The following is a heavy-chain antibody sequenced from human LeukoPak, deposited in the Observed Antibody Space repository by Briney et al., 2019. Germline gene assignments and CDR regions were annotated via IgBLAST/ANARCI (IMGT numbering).Heavy chain of an antibody. CDR3: ARGPRIAAAGTFDY. CDR2: INHSGST. D-gene: IGHD6-13*01. J-gene: IGHJ4*02. Sequence: SETLSLTCAVHGGSFSGYYWSWIRQPPGKGLEWIGEINHSGSTNYNPSLKSRVTISVDTSKNQFSLKLSSVTATDTAVYYCARGPRIAAAGTFDYWGQGTLVTVSS. V-gene: IGHV4-34*01. CDR1: GGSFSGYY.